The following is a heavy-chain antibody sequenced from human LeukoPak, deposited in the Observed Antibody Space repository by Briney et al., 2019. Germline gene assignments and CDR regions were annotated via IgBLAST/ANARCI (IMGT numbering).Heavy chain of an antibody. CDR3: ARYLAAAGRYYFDY. Sequence: PSETLSLTCTVSGGSISNYFWAWIRQPPGKGLEWLGYIYYSGSTNYNPSLKSRVTISLDTSKNHFSLKLSSVTAADTAVYYCARYLAAAGRYYFDYWGQGTLVTVSS. CDR1: GGSISNYF. CDR2: IYYSGST. D-gene: IGHD6-13*01. J-gene: IGHJ4*02. V-gene: IGHV4-59*01.